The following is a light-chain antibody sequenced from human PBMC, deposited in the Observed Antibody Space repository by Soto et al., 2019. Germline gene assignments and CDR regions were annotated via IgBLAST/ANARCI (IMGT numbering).Light chain of an antibody. CDR3: QQSYSTPSL. CDR1: QTIMTY. V-gene: IGKV1-39*01. J-gene: IGKJ4*01. CDR2: AAS. Sequence: DIQITQSPSSVSASELYEVTITCRASQTIMTYLNWYQLKPGKPPRLLIYAASSLQSGVPSRFSGSGSGTDFTLTISSLQPEDFATYYCQQSYSTPSLFGGGTKVDIK.